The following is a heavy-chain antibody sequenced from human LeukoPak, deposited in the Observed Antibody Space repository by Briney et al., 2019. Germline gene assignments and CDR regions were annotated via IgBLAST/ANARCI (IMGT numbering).Heavy chain of an antibody. D-gene: IGHD2-2*01. CDR2: ISSNGGST. CDR3: ARGVYCSSTSCYQGYSYYMDV. V-gene: IGHV3-64*01. Sequence: GGSLRLSCAASGFTFSSYAMHWVRQAPGKGLEYVSSISSNGGSTYYANSVKGRFTISRDNSKNTLYLQMGSLRAEDMAVYYCARGVYCSSTSCYQGYSYYMDVWGKGTTVTVSS. CDR1: GFTFSSYA. J-gene: IGHJ6*03.